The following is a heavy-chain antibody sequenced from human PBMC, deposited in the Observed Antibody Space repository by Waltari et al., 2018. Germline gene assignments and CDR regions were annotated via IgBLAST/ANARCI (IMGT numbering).Heavy chain of an antibody. CDR1: GGTFSSYA. J-gene: IGHJ5*02. V-gene: IGHV1-69*14. Sequence: QVQLVQSGAEVKKPGYSVKVSCKASGGTFSSYAISWVRQDPGQGLEWMGSIIPIFGTANYAQKFQGRFTITADKSTSTAYMELSSLRSEDTAVYYCAREEIAAAGTDNWFYPWGQGTLVTVSS. CDR2: IIPIFGTA. CDR3: AREEIAAAGTDNWFYP. D-gene: IGHD6-13*01.